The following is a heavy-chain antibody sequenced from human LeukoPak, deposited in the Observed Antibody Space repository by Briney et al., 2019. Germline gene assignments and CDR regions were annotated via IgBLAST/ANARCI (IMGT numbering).Heavy chain of an antibody. J-gene: IGHJ4*02. CDR1: GGSISSSNW. D-gene: IGHD3-10*01. CDR2: IYHSGST. CDR3: ASNMVRGAWTDVFDY. Sequence: SETLSHTFAVSGGSISSSNWWSWVRQPPGKGLEWIGEIYHSGSTNYNPSLKSRVTISVDKSKNQFSLKLSSVTAADTAVYYCASNMVRGAWTDVFDYWGQGTLVTVSS. V-gene: IGHV4-4*02.